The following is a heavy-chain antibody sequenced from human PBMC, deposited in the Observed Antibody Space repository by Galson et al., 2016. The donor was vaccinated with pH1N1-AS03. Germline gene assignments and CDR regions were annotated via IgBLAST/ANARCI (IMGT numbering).Heavy chain of an antibody. CDR1: GFRFDDYA. J-gene: IGHJ4*02. D-gene: IGHD5-12*01. CDR2: IAWNSGIT. Sequence: SLRLSCAVSGFRFDDYAMHWVRQAPGKGPEWVSGIAWNSGITGYGDSVKGRFTLSRDNAKNSLYLQMNSLKPEDTALYSCARACGSGYEAGLLDFWGQGTLVTVSS. V-gene: IGHV3-9*01. CDR3: ARACGSGYEAGLLDF.